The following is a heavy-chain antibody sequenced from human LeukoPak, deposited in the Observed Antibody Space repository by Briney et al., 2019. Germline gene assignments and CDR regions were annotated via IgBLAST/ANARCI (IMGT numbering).Heavy chain of an antibody. Sequence: PSETLSLTCTVSGGSISSYYWSWIRQPPGKGLEWIGEINHSGSTNYNPSLKSRVTISVDTSKNQFSLKLSSVTAADTAVYYCARRGSYSYYYYYYYMDVWGKGTTVTISS. CDR2: INHSGST. CDR1: GGSISSYY. J-gene: IGHJ6*03. V-gene: IGHV4-34*01. D-gene: IGHD1-26*01. CDR3: ARRGSYSYYYYYYYMDV.